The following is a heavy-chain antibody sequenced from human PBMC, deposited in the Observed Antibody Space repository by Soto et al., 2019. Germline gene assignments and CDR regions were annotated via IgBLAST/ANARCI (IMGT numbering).Heavy chain of an antibody. Sequence: QVPLVQSGAEVKKPGASVKVSCKASGYTFTSYGISWVRQAPGQGLEWMGWISAYNGNTNYAQKLQGRVTMTTDTSTCTAYMELRSLRSDDTAVYYCAKTTSLAVASPFDYWGQGTLVTVSS. V-gene: IGHV1-18*04. J-gene: IGHJ4*02. CDR2: ISAYNGNT. D-gene: IGHD6-19*01. CDR3: AKTTSLAVASPFDY. CDR1: GYTFTSYG.